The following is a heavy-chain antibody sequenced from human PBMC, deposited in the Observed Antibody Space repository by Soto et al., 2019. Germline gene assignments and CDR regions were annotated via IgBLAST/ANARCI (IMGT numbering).Heavy chain of an antibody. V-gene: IGHV4-38-2*01. CDR2: IYHSGST. Sequence: PETLCVTCAVSGYSISSGYYWGWIRQPPGKGLEWIGSIYHSGSTYYNPSLKTRVTISVDTSKNQFSLKLSSVTAADTAVYYCARRPGARTRFPPWAHGTLVTV. CDR1: GYSISSGYY. J-gene: IGHJ5*02. CDR3: ARRPGARTRFPP. D-gene: IGHD1-26*01.